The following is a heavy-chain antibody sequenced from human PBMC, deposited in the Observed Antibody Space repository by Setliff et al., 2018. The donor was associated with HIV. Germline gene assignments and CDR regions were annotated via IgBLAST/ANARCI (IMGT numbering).Heavy chain of an antibody. CDR1: GFTFGSQW. CDR2: VNNDGTDT. CDR3: AKDRTVVVITIFDY. V-gene: IGHV3-74*01. Sequence: GGSLRLSCAASGFTFGSQWMYWVRQAPGKGLVCVSRVNNDGTDTIYADSVKGRFTISRDNAKSTVYLQMGSLSADDTAVYYCAKDRTVVVITIFDYWGQGTLVTVSS. J-gene: IGHJ4*02. D-gene: IGHD3-22*01.